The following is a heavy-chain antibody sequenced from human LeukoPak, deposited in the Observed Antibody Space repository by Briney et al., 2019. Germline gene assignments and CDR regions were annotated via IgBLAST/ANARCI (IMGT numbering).Heavy chain of an antibody. J-gene: IGHJ6*02. CDR1: GFTFTNYG. CDR2: IWYDGSKR. V-gene: IGHV3-33*03. D-gene: IGHD3-9*01. CDR3: AKDIYPPYYDILTGYVPIVGMDV. Sequence: GGSLRLSCAASGFTFTNYGFHWVRQAPGKGMEWVAVIWYDGSKRYYAESVKGRFTISRDNAKNSLYLQMNSLRAEDTALYYCAKDIYPPYYDILTGYVPIVGMDVWGQGTTVTVSS.